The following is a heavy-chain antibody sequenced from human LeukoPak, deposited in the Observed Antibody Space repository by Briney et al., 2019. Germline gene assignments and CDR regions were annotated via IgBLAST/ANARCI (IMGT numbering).Heavy chain of an antibody. J-gene: IGHJ4*02. Sequence: ASVKDSRKASGYTVTSYDINWVRQATGQGREWMGWMKPNSGITGYAQKFQGGVTITRNTSISTAYMELSSLRSEDTAVYYCARSDNWNYPDYWGQGTLVTVSS. CDR1: GYTVTSYD. D-gene: IGHD1-20*01. V-gene: IGHV1-8*03. CDR3: ARSDNWNYPDY. CDR2: MKPNSGIT.